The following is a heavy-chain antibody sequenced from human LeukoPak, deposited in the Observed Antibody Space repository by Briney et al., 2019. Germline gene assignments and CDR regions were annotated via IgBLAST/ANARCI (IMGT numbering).Heavy chain of an antibody. J-gene: IGHJ3*02. Sequence: SETLSLTCAVSGGSISSSNWWSWVRQPPGKGLEWIGEIYHSGSTNYNPSLKSRVTISVDTSKNQFSLKLSSVTAADTAVYYCARDYGGNGRVKDPPDAFDIWGQGTMVTVSS. CDR2: IYHSGST. CDR1: GGSISSSNW. CDR3: ARDYGGNGRVKDPPDAFDI. V-gene: IGHV4-4*02. D-gene: IGHD4-23*01.